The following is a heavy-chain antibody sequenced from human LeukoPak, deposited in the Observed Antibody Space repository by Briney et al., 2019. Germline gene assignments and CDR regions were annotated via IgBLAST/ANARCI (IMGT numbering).Heavy chain of an antibody. CDR3: ARDRRRGWFDP. V-gene: IGHV3-74*01. Sequence: GGSLRLSCAASGFTFSSYWMHWVRQAPGKGLVWVSRINSDGSSTSYADSVKGRFTISRDNAKNTMYLQMNSLRAEDTAVYYCARDRRRGWFDPWGQGTLVTVSS. CDR2: INSDGSST. CDR1: GFTFSSYW. J-gene: IGHJ5*02.